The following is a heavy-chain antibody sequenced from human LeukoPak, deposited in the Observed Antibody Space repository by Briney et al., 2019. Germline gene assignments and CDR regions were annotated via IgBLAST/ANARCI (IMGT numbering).Heavy chain of an antibody. Sequence: GGSLRLSCAASRFTFSSYAMHWVRQAPGKGLEWVAVIWYDGSNKYYADSVKGRFTISRDNSKNTLYLQMNSLRAEDTAVYYCARDRCTNGVCYDFDYWGQGTLVTVSS. CDR2: IWYDGSNK. CDR3: ARDRCTNGVCYDFDY. V-gene: IGHV3-33*08. D-gene: IGHD2-8*01. CDR1: RFTFSSYA. J-gene: IGHJ4*02.